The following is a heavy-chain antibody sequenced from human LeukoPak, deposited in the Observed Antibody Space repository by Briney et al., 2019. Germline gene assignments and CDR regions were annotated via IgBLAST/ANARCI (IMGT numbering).Heavy chain of an antibody. J-gene: IGHJ3*02. Sequence: GGSLRLSCAASGFTFDDYAMHWVRQAPGKGLEWVSGVSWNSGSIGYADSVTGRFTISRDNAKNSLYLQMNSLRAEDTALYYCAKAVDGAFDIWGQGTMVTVSS. D-gene: IGHD3/OR15-3a*01. CDR3: AKAVDGAFDI. CDR2: VSWNSGSI. V-gene: IGHV3-9*01. CDR1: GFTFDDYA.